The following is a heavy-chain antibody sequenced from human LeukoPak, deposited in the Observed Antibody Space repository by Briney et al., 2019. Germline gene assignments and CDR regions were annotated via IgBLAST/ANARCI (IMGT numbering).Heavy chain of an antibody. CDR1: GFTFSSYW. V-gene: IGHV3-48*03. D-gene: IGHD6-6*01. CDR2: ISSSGSST. Sequence: GGSLRLSCAASGFTFSSYWMSWVRQAPGKGLEWVSYISSSGSSTYYADSVKGRFTISRDNAKNSLYLQMNSLRAEDTAVYYCARWTRVSSTSLWYFDLWGRGDLVTVSS. J-gene: IGHJ2*01. CDR3: ARWTRVSSTSLWYFDL.